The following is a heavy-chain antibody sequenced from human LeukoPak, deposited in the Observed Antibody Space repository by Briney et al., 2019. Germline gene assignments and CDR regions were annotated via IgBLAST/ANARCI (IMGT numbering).Heavy chain of an antibody. D-gene: IGHD3-10*01. CDR2: ISYDGSNK. V-gene: IGHV3-30*03. Sequence: GGSLRLSCAASGFTFSSYGMHWVRQAPGKGLEWVAVISYDGSNKYYADSVKGRFTISRDNSKNTLYLQMNSLRAEDTAVYYCARDALLWFGEKSDYWGQGTLVTVSS. CDR3: ARDALLWFGEKSDY. J-gene: IGHJ4*02. CDR1: GFTFSSYG.